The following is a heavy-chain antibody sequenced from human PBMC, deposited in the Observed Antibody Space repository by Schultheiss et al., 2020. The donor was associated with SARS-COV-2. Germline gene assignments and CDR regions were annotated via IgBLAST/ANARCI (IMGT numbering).Heavy chain of an antibody. D-gene: IGHD2-15*01. V-gene: IGHV3-11*04. CDR2: IRSSGRDI. Sequence: GGSLRLSCTVSGGSISRSGYYWGWIRQPPGKGLEFVASIRSSGRDIYYADSMQGRFTVSRDNANNSLYLQMHSLRAEDTAVYYCVRDRSWWTPYNCFDLWGRGTLVTVSS. CDR1: GGSISRSG. CDR3: VRDRSWWTPYNCFDL. J-gene: IGHJ5*02.